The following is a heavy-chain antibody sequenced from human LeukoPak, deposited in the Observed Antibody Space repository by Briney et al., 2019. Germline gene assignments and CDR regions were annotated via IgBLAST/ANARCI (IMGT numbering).Heavy chain of an antibody. CDR3: VRQGGGFWYFDL. CDR1: GASISSYY. CDR2: MHYSGST. J-gene: IGHJ2*01. D-gene: IGHD6-25*01. V-gene: IGHV4-59*01. Sequence: SETLSLTCSVSGASISSYYWGWVRQPPGKGLEWIGYMHYSGSTSYNPSLKSRVTIPVDTSKNQFPLKLTSVTAADTAVYYCVRQGGGFWYFDLWGRGTLVTVSS.